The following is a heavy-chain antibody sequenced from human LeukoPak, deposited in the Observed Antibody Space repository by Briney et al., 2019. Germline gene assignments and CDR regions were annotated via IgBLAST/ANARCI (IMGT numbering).Heavy chain of an antibody. V-gene: IGHV3-7*04. J-gene: IGHJ4*02. CDR3: TRVGYIDEGIDY. CDR2: VKHDGSEK. D-gene: IGHD5-24*01. CDR1: GLTFSTYW. Sequence: GGSLRLSCAASGLTFSTYWMSWVRQAPGQGLEWVANVKHDGSEKSYVDSVKGRFTISRDNAKNSLYLQMNSLRAEDTAIYYCTRVGYIDEGIDYWGQGTLVTVSS.